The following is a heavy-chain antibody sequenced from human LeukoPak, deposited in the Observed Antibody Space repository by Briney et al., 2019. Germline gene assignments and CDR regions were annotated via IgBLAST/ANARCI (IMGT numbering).Heavy chain of an antibody. V-gene: IGHV4-39*07. J-gene: IGHJ4*02. D-gene: IGHD5-18*01. CDR3: AVGGGYSYWFDY. Sequence: NPSETLSLTCTVSGGSISSSSYYWGWIRQPPGKGLEWIGSIYYSGSTYYNPSLKSRVTISVDTSKNQFSLKLSSVTAADTAVYYCAVGGGYSYWFDYWGQGTPVTVSS. CDR1: GGSISSSSYY. CDR2: IYYSGST.